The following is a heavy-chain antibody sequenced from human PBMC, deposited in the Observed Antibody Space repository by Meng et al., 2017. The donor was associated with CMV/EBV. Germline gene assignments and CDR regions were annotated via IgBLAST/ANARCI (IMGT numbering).Heavy chain of an antibody. V-gene: IGHV3-73*01. CDR1: GFTFSDST. J-gene: IGHJ4*02. D-gene: IGHD2-2*01. CDR3: FAPSSSSTNCYAADF. CDR2: IRSKANNYAT. Sequence: GESLKISCAASGFTFSDSTMHWVRQASGKGLEWVGHIRSKANNYATAYAASVKGRFTISRDDSSSTTYLQLSSVKADDPAVYYCFAPSSSSTNCYAADFWGQGTLVTVSS.